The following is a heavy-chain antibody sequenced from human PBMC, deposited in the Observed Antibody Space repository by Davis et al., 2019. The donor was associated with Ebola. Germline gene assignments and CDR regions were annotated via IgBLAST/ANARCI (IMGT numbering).Heavy chain of an antibody. Sequence: HPQTLSLTCDISGDSVSINSAGWNRIRQSPSRGLEWLGRTYYSSKWYNDYAVSVKSRININPDTSKNQFTLQLTSVTPEDTALYYCARGWLRGGMDVWGEGTTVTV. V-gene: IGHV6-1*01. CDR2: TYYSSKWYN. J-gene: IGHJ6*02. CDR3: ARGWLRGGMDV. CDR1: GDSVSINSAG. D-gene: IGHD5-18*01.